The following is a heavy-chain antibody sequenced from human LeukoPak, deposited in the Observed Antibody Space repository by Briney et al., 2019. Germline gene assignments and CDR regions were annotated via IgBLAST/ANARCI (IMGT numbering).Heavy chain of an antibody. CDR2: IYYSGST. V-gene: IGHV4-31*03. Sequence: SGTLSLTCTVSGGSISSGGYYWSWIRQHPGKGPEWIGYIYYSGSTYYNPSLRSRVTISVDMSKNQFSLKLNSVTAADTAVYYCARFYGGNSGMLPRATFDIWGQGTMVTVSS. CDR1: GGSISSGGYY. D-gene: IGHD4-23*01. CDR3: ARFYGGNSGMLPRATFDI. J-gene: IGHJ3*02.